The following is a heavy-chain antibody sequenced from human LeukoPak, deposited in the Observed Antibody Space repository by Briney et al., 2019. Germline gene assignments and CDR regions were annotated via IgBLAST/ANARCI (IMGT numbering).Heavy chain of an antibody. CDR3: ARGLLVELGAFDI. J-gene: IGHJ3*02. CDR1: GCTFTGYY. D-gene: IGHD2-21*02. Sequence: ASVKVSCKASGCTFTGYYMHWVRQAPGQGLEWMGWINPNSGGTNYAQKFQGRVTMTRDTSISTAYMELSRLRSDDTAVYYCARGLLVELGAFDIWGQGTMVTVSS. CDR2: INPNSGGT. V-gene: IGHV1-2*02.